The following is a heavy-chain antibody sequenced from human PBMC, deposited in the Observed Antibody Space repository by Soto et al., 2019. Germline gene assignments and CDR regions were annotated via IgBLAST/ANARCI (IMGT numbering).Heavy chain of an antibody. CDR2: MSGSSSTT. V-gene: IGHV3-23*01. D-gene: IGHD1-7*01. Sequence: GGSLRLSCATSGLTSSNSAMSWVRQALGGGLEWVSSMSGSSSTTYYTDSVRGRFTISRDRSKNTLYLQMSSLRAEDTALYYCEKNQERELPRAIDFWGQGTLVTVSS. CDR1: GLTSSNSA. J-gene: IGHJ4*02. CDR3: EKNQERELPRAIDF.